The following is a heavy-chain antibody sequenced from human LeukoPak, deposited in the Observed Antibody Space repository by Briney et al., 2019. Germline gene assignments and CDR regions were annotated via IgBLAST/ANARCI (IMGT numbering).Heavy chain of an antibody. CDR2: IYTSGST. V-gene: IGHV4-4*09. Sequence: SETLSLTCTVSGGSISSYYWSWIRQPPGKGLEWIGYIYTSGSTNYNPSLKSRVTISVDTSKNQFSLKPSSVTAADTAVYYCARLQLWPRSGVFYFDYWGQGTLVTVSS. J-gene: IGHJ4*02. D-gene: IGHD5-18*01. CDR1: GGSISSYY. CDR3: ARLQLWPRSGVFYFDY.